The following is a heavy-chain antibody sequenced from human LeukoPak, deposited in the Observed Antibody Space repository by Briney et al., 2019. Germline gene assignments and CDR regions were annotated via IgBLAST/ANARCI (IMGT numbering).Heavy chain of an antibody. V-gene: IGHV3-30*03. CDR3: ARQSLGASGLDH. CDR1: GLRFNSHH. D-gene: IGHD1-26*01. J-gene: IGHJ4*02. Sequence: GRSLRLSCAVSGLRFNSHHMHWVRQAPNKGLEWVAVAPHDRSSPSHAASVNGRFTISRDNSKDTLFLHMDSLRVDDTAIYYCARQSLGASGLDHWGQGVLVTVSS. CDR2: APHDRSSP.